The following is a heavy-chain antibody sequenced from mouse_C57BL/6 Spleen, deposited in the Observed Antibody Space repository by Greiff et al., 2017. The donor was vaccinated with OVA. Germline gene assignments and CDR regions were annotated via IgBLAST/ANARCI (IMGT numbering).Heavy chain of an antibody. D-gene: IGHD1-1*01. CDR3: ASSTTVPPHWYFDV. CDR2: IDPSDSYT. J-gene: IGHJ1*03. Sequence: VQLQQPGAELVKPGASVKLSCKASGYTFTSYWMQWVKQRPGQGLEWIGEIDPSDSYTNYNQKFKGKATLTVDTASSTAYMQRSSLTSEDSAVYYCASSTTVPPHWYFDVWGTGTTVTVSS. CDR1: GYTFTSYW. V-gene: IGHV1-50*01.